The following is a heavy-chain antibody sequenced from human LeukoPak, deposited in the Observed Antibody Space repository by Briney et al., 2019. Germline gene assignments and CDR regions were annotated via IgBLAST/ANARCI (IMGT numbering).Heavy chain of an antibody. V-gene: IGHV3-23*01. J-gene: IGHJ3*02. D-gene: IGHD6-19*01. CDR1: GFTFSSYA. CDR3: AKGGGRSPYWQWLFDAFDI. CDR2: ISGSGGST. Sequence: GGSLRLSCAASGFTFSSYAMSWVRQAPGKGLEWVSAISGSGGSTYYADSVKGRFTISRDNSKNTLYLQMNSLRAEDTAVYYCAKGGGRSPYWQWLFDAFDIWGQGTMVTVSS.